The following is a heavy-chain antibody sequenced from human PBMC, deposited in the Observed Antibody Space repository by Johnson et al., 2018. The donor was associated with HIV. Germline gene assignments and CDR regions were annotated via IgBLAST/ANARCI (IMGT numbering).Heavy chain of an antibody. V-gene: IGHV3-30-3*01. J-gene: IGHJ3*02. D-gene: IGHD3-22*01. CDR3: ARTPRPYYYDSSDGAFDI. CDR1: GFSFSSYA. Sequence: QVQLVESGGGLVQPGGSLRPSCAASGFSFSSYAMHWVRQAPGKGLEWVAVVSYDGSYKYYEDSVKGRFTISRDNSKNTLSLHMNSLRAEDTAVFYCARTPRPYYYDSSDGAFDIWGQGTMVTVSS. CDR2: VSYDGSYK.